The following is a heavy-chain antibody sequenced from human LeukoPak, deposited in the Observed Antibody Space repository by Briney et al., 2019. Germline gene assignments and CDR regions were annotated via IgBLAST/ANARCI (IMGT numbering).Heavy chain of an antibody. D-gene: IGHD6-13*01. V-gene: IGHV3-7*01. CDR2: IKQDGGEK. Sequence: GGSLRLSCAVSGFTFSSYWMNWVRQAPGKGLEWVASIKQDGGEKSYVDSVKGRFTISRDNGKNSLYLQMSSPRAEDTAVYYCARDGTAAGLYFDLWGQGTLVTVSS. CDR1: GFTFSSYW. CDR3: ARDGTAAGLYFDL. J-gene: IGHJ4*01.